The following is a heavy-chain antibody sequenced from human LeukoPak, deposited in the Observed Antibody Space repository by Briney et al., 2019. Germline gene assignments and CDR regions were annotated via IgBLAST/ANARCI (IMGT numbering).Heavy chain of an antibody. J-gene: IGHJ6*03. CDR2: ISSTSAFI. CDR3: ARDYFDSSDYPQTYYYYYMDV. CDR1: GFTFSRYS. D-gene: IGHD3-22*01. Sequence: GGSLRLPCAASGFTFSRYSMNWVRQAPGKGLEWVASISSTSAFIYSADSVKGRFTMSRDTAKNSLFLQMNSLRAEDTAIYYCARDYFDSSDYPQTYYYYYMDVWGKGTTVTVSS. V-gene: IGHV3-21*01.